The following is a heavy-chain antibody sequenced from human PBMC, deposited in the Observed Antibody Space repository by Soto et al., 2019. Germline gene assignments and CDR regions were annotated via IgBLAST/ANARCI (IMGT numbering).Heavy chain of an antibody. D-gene: IGHD1-26*01. V-gene: IGHV3-49*04. CDR2: IRSKAYGGTT. CDR1: GFTFGYYA. Sequence: PGGSLRLSCTASGFTFGYYAMIWVRQAPGKGLEWVGFIRSKAYGGTTEYAASVKGRFTISRDDSKSIAYLQMNSLKTEDTAVYYCTDHRVGYFDYWGQGTLVTVS. CDR3: TDHRVGYFDY. J-gene: IGHJ4*02.